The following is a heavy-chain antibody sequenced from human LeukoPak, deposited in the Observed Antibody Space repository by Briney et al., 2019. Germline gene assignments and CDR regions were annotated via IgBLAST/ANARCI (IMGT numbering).Heavy chain of an antibody. Sequence: GGSLRLSCAASGFTFSSYWMSWVRQAPGKGLEWVANIKQDGSEKYYVDSVKGRFTISRDNSKNTLYLQMNSLRADDTAVYYCARDRDGTGNYPLDYWGQGTLVIVSS. D-gene: IGHD3-10*01. V-gene: IGHV3-7*03. CDR3: ARDRDGTGNYPLDY. J-gene: IGHJ4*02. CDR2: IKQDGSEK. CDR1: GFTFSSYW.